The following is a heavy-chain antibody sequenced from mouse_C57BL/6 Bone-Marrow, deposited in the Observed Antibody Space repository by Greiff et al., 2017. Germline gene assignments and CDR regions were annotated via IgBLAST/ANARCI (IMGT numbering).Heavy chain of an antibody. V-gene: IGHV1-50*01. D-gene: IGHD3-2*02. J-gene: IGHJ3*01. CDR3: AVDSSGYWFAY. CDR1: GYTFTSYW. CDR2: IDPSDSYT. Sequence: QVQLQQPGAELVKPGASVKLSCKASGYTFTSYWMQWVKQRPGQGLEWIGEIDPSDSYTNYNQKFKGKATLTVDTSSSTAYMQLSSLTSEDSAVYYCAVDSSGYWFAYWGQGTLVTVSA.